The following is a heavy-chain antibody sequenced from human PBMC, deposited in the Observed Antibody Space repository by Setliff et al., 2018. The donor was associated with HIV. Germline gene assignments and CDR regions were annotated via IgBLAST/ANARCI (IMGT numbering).Heavy chain of an antibody. J-gene: IGHJ5*02. CDR1: GYAFSNYG. V-gene: IGHV1-18*04. D-gene: IGHD6-6*01. CDR2: VSGYNGNI. CDR3: AREGGLDWGFVAARTRWFDP. Sequence: ASVKVSCKASGYAFSNYGINWVRQAPGQGLEWMGWVSGYNGNIRYAEKFQDRRTLTTDTSTTTAYMDLTSLRSDDTAVYYCAREGGLDWGFVAARTRWFDPWGQGTLVTVSS.